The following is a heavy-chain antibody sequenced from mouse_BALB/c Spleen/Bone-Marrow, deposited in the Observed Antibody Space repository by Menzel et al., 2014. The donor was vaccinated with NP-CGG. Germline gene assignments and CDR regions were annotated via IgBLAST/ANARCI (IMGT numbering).Heavy chain of an antibody. CDR3: ARYYGNYFDY. V-gene: IGHV3-5*02. J-gene: IGHJ2*01. CDR1: GISITTGNYR. CDR2: IYYSGTI. Sequence: DVQLQESGPGLVKPSQTVSLTCTVTGISITTGNYRWSWLRQFPGNKLEWIGYIYYSGTITYNPSLTSRTTITRDTSKNQFFLEMNSLTAEDTATYYCARYYGNYFDYWGQGTTLTVSS. D-gene: IGHD1-1*02.